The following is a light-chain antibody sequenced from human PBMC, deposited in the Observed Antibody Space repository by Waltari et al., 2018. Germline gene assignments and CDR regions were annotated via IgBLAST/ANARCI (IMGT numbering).Light chain of an antibody. CDR3: QQRINWPLT. CDR2: DAS. CDR1: QSVRSF. J-gene: IGKJ4*01. Sequence: EIVLTQSPDTLSLSLGERATLSCRASQSVRSFLAWYQQKPGQAPRLLIHDASNRATGIPVRFSGSGSGTDFTLTISSLEPEDFAVYYCQQRINWPLTFGGGTKVEIK. V-gene: IGKV3-11*01.